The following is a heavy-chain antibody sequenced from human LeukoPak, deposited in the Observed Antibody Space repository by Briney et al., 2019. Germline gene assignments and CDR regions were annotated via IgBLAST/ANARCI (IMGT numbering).Heavy chain of an antibody. CDR3: ARPSVQQQLDPFDY. CDR2: IYYSGST. V-gene: IGHV4-39*01. D-gene: IGHD6-13*01. J-gene: IGHJ4*02. Sequence: PSETLSLTCTVSGGSISSSSYYWGWIRQPPGKGLEWIGSIYYSGSTYYNPSLKSRVTISVDTSKNQFSLKLSSVTAADTAVYYCARPSVQQQLDPFDYWGQGTLVTVSS. CDR1: GGSISSSSYY.